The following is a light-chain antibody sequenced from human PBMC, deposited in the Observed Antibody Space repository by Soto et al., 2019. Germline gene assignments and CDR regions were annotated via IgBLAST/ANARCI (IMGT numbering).Light chain of an antibody. J-gene: IGLJ3*02. CDR2: RNG. V-gene: IGLV1-47*01. Sequence: QSVLTQPPSASGTPGQSLTISCSGSSSNIGSHYVYWYQHLPGTAPKFLMYRNGQWPSGVPDRFSGSKSGTSASLAISGLRSEDEADYYCAVWDDSLTGWVFGGGTKLTVL. CDR1: SSNIGSHY. CDR3: AVWDDSLTGWV.